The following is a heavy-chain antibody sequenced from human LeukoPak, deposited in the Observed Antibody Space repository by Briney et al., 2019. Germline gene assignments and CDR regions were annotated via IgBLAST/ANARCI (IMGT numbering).Heavy chain of an antibody. CDR1: GFSFNNDW. D-gene: IGHD3-16*01. V-gene: IGHV3-7*01. J-gene: IGHJ4*02. CDR2: INQDGSEK. CDR3: TRRLDE. Sequence: GRSLRLSCATSGFSFNNDWMDWVRQAPGKGLEWVANINQDGSEKNCLDSVKGRFTISRDNAQNSLYLQMNGLRVEDTAVYYCTRRLDEWGQGTLVTVSS.